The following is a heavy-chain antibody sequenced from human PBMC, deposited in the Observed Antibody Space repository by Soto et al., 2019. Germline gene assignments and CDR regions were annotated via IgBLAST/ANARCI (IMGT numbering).Heavy chain of an antibody. D-gene: IGHD6-13*01. CDR2: IYYSGST. V-gene: IGHV4-61*08. Sequence: XETLTLPCTVSGGSVSSGGYDWSWIRQPPGKGLEWSVYIYYSGSTNYNPSLKSRVTISVDTSKNQFSLKLSSVTAADTAGYYCARAEVGSSWSLYFDDWGQGTLVTVSS. CDR1: GGSVSSGGYD. CDR3: ARAEVGSSWSLYFDD. J-gene: IGHJ4*02.